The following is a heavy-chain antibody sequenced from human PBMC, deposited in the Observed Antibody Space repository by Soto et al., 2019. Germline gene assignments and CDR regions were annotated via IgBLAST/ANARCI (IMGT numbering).Heavy chain of an antibody. CDR1: GCSISSYY. CDR2: IYYSGST. D-gene: IGHD6-13*01. V-gene: IGHV4-59*01. CDR3: ARGLIAAAGTFIQFYYYYYMDV. Sequence: SETPSLTCTVSGCSISSYYGSWIRQPPGKGLEWIGYIYYSGSTNYNPFLKSRVTISVDTSKNQFSLKLSSVTAADTAVYYCARGLIAAAGTFIQFYYYYYMDVWGKGTTVTVSS. J-gene: IGHJ6*03.